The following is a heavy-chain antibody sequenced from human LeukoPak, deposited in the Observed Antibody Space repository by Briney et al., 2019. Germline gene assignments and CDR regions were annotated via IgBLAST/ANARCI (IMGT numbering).Heavy chain of an antibody. Sequence: GASLQISCKGSGYSFTNYWIGWVRQMPGKGLEWMGIIHPGDSGTRYSPSFQGQVTMSVDESITTAYLQWSSLRASDSAIYYCARGGTYRYGSSDYWGQGTLVTVSS. J-gene: IGHJ4*02. V-gene: IGHV5-51*01. CDR3: ARGGTYRYGSSDY. CDR2: IHPGDSGT. D-gene: IGHD5-18*01. CDR1: GYSFTNYW.